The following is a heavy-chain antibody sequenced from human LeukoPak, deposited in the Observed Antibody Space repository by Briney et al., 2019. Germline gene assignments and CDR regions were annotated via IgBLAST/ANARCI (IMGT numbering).Heavy chain of an antibody. V-gene: IGHV4-61*02. CDR1: GGSISSGSYF. J-gene: IGHJ4*02. D-gene: IGHD3-3*01. CDR3: ARELGGDFWSGYFSPFDF. CDR2: IYTSGST. Sequence: SQTLSLTCTVSGGSISSGSYFWSWIRQPAGKGLEWIGRIYTSGSTNYNPSLKSRVTMSVDTSKNQFSLTLSSMTAAATAVYYCARELGGDFWSGYFSPFDFWGLGTLVTVSS.